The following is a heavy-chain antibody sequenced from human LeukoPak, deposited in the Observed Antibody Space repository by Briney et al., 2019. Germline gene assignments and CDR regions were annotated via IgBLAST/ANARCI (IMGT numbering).Heavy chain of an antibody. D-gene: IGHD3-10*01. CDR3: AKDEEDVLLWFGEFYGGPYFDY. V-gene: IGHV3-23*01. CDR1: GFTVSSND. J-gene: IGHJ4*02. Sequence: PGGSLRLSCAASGFTVSSNDMSWVRQAPGKGLEWVSTISGGGDATYYADSVKGRFTISRDNSKNTLYLQMNSLRAEDTAVYYCAKDEEDVLLWFGEFYGGPYFDYWGQGTLVTVSS. CDR2: ISGGGDAT.